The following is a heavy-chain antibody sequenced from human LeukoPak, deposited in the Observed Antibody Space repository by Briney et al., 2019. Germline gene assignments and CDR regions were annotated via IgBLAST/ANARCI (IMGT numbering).Heavy chain of an antibody. Sequence: SESLSLTCTVSGDSISSGGHYWSWIRQRPEKGLGWIGYIHYTGSTYYNPSLKSRVTISVDTSKNQFSLKLSSVTAADTAVYYCARDRRTLHGGGVIVPFGMDVWGQGTTVTVSS. D-gene: IGHD3-16*02. CDR3: ARDRRTLHGGGVIVPFGMDV. CDR2: IHYTGST. CDR1: GDSISSGGHY. J-gene: IGHJ6*02. V-gene: IGHV4-31*03.